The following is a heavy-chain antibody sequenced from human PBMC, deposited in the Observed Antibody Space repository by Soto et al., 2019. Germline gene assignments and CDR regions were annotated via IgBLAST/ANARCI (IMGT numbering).Heavy chain of an antibody. CDR3: AREVSATPYFEY. V-gene: IGHV4-31*03. D-gene: IGHD2-15*01. Sequence: QVHLQGSGPRLVRPSQTLSLTCTVSGASVNNVGYYWDWLRQSPGKGLEWIGYIYFTGATSYNPSLEGRATISLDTSTNRFSLRLTSGTAADTAIYFCAREVSATPYFEYWAQGIPVAVSS. J-gene: IGHJ4*02. CDR1: GASVNNVGYY. CDR2: IYFTGAT.